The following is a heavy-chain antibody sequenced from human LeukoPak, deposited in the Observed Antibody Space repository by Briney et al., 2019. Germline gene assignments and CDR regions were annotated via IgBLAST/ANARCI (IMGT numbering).Heavy chain of an antibody. CDR2: INHSGGT. Sequence: SETLSLTCAVSGGSFSGFRWHWIRQPPGKGPEWIGEINHSGGTTYNPSLKSRVTISVDTSKIQFSLNLTSVTAADTAVYYCALELVVPAALERLNAFDIWGHGTMVTVSS. J-gene: IGHJ3*02. CDR3: ALELVVPAALERLNAFDI. D-gene: IGHD2-2*01. CDR1: GGSFSGFR. V-gene: IGHV4-34*01.